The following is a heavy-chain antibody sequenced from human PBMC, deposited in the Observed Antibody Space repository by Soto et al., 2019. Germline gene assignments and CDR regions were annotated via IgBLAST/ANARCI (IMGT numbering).Heavy chain of an antibody. Sequence: EVQLLESGGGLVQPGGSLRLSCAASGFTFSSYAMSWVRQAPGKGLEWVSAISGSGGSTYYADSVKGRFTISRDNSKNTLYLQMNSLRAEDTAVYYCAKDGQVDSSGVCYFDYWGQGTLVTVSS. V-gene: IGHV3-23*01. D-gene: IGHD3-22*01. CDR1: GFTFSSYA. CDR3: AKDGQVDSSGVCYFDY. CDR2: ISGSGGST. J-gene: IGHJ4*02.